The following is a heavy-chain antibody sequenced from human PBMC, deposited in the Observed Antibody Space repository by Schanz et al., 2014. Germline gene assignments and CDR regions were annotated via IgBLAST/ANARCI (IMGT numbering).Heavy chain of an antibody. Sequence: QVQLVESGGGLVKPGGSLRLSCAASGFTFSDYYMSWIRQAPGKGLEWVSYVSSSSSYTHYADSVKGRFTISRDNAKNSLFLQMNSLRAEDTAVYYCARDGYSVVVISPTESFEIWGQGTMVTVSP. CDR3: ARDGYSVVVISPTESFEI. V-gene: IGHV3-11*06. CDR2: VSSSSSYT. D-gene: IGHD2-21*01. CDR1: GFTFSDYY. J-gene: IGHJ3*02.